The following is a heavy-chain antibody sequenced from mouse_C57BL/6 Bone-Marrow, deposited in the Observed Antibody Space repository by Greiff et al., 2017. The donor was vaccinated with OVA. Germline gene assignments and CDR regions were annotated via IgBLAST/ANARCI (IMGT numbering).Heavy chain of an antibody. V-gene: IGHV1-74*01. J-gene: IGHJ3*01. CDR3: AMGQLRLRFAY. Sequence: QVQLQQPGAELVKPGASVKVSCKASGYTFPSYWMHWVKQRPGQGLEWIGRIHPSDSDTNYNQKFKGKATLTVDKSSSTAYMQLSSLTSEDSAVYYCAMGQLRLRFAYWGQGTLVTVSA. D-gene: IGHD3-2*02. CDR1: GYTFPSYW. CDR2: IHPSDSDT.